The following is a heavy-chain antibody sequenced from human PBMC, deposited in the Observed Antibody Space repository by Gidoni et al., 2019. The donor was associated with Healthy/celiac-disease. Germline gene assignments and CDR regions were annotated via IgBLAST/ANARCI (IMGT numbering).Heavy chain of an antibody. Sequence: QVQLVPSGAEVKKPGASVTVSCKASGYTFTSYAMHWVRQAPGQRLEWMGWINAGNGNTKYSQKFQGRVTITRDTSASTAYMERSSLRSEDTAVYYCARGMIAVAGTIDYWGQGTLVTVSS. CDR2: INAGNGNT. V-gene: IGHV1-3*01. CDR3: ARGMIAVAGTIDY. J-gene: IGHJ4*02. D-gene: IGHD6-19*01. CDR1: GYTFTSYA.